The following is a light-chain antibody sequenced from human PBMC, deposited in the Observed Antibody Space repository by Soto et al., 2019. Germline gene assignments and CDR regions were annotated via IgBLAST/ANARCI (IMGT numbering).Light chain of an antibody. J-gene: IGKJ5*01. CDR1: QSVSSSY. CDR3: QYYGSSIT. V-gene: IGKV3-20*01. CDR2: GAS. Sequence: EIVLTQSPGTLSCSPGERATLPCRASQSVSSSYLHWYQQKRGQAPRLFIYGASSRATGIPDRFSGSGSGTDFILTISRLEPEDFAVYYCQYYGSSITFGQGTRLEI.